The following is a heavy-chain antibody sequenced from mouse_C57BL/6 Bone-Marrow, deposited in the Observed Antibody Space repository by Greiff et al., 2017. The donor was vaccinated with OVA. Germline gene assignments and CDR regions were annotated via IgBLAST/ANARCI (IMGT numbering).Heavy chain of an antibody. CDR1: GYTFTSYW. CDR2: IYPGSGST. D-gene: IGHD1-1*01. Sequence: QVQLQQPGAELVKPGASVKMSCKASGYTFTSYWITWVKQRPGQGLEWIGDIYPGSGSTNYNEKFKSKATLTVDTSSSTAYMQLSSLTSEDSAVYYCAREGDYSAWFADWGQGTLVTVSA. V-gene: IGHV1-55*01. CDR3: AREGDYSAWFAD. J-gene: IGHJ3*01.